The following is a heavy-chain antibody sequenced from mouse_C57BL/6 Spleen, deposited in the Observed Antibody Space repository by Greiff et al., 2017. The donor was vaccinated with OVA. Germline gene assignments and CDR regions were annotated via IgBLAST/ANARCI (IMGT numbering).Heavy chain of an antibody. CDR3: ARQENGLPNYFDY. CDR1: GFTFSSYG. V-gene: IGHV5-6*02. J-gene: IGHJ2*01. CDR2: ISSGGSYT. Sequence: EVKLVESGGDLVKPGGSLKLSCAASGFTFSSYGMSWVRQTPDKRLEWVATISSGGSYTYYPDSVKGRFTISRDNAKNTLYLQMSSLKSEDTAMYYCARQENGLPNYFDYWGQGTTLTVSS. D-gene: IGHD3-3*01.